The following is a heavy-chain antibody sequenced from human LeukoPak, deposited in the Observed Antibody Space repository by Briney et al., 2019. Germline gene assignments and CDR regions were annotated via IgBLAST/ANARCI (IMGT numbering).Heavy chain of an antibody. CDR1: GFTFNTYA. Sequence: GGSLRLSCVTSGFTFNTYAMTWVRQAPGKGLEWVSVISASGDATNYADSVKGRFTISRDNSKNTLFLQMNRLRADDTAIYYCTKDYKADYWGQGTLVTVSS. CDR2: ISASGDAT. D-gene: IGHD1-1*01. V-gene: IGHV3-23*01. J-gene: IGHJ4*02. CDR3: TKDYKADY.